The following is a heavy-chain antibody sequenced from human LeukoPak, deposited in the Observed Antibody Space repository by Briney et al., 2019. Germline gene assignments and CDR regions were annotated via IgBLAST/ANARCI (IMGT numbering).Heavy chain of an antibody. Sequence: GESLQIPCQGSGYSFTSYWIAWVRQMPGKGLEWMGIIYPGDSDTRYSPSFQGQVTISADKSISTAYLQWSSLKASDTAMYYCARRGYCSGGTCYSNTFDIWGLGTMVTVSS. J-gene: IGHJ3*02. CDR1: GYSFTSYW. CDR2: IYPGDSDT. CDR3: ARRGYCSGGTCYSNTFDI. D-gene: IGHD2-15*01. V-gene: IGHV5-51*01.